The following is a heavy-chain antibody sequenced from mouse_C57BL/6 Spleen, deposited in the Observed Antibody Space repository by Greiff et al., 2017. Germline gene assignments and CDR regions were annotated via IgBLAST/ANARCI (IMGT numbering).Heavy chain of an antibody. J-gene: IGHJ1*03. D-gene: IGHD1-1*01. CDR1: GFNIKNTY. CDR2: IDPANGNT. V-gene: IGHV14-3*01. Sequence: SVAELVRPGASVKLSCTASGFNIKNTYMHWVKQRPEQGLEWIGRIDPANGNTKYAPKFQGKATITADTSSNTAYLQLSSLTSEDTAIYYCASNYGSRDWYFDVWGTGTTVTVSS. CDR3: ASNYGSRDWYFDV.